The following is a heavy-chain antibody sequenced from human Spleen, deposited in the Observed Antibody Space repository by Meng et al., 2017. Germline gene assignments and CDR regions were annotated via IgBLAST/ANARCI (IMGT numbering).Heavy chain of an antibody. CDR1: GFTFTFYG. J-gene: IGHJ5*01. CDR2: ISGSGGST. Sequence: GGSLRLSCAASGFTFTFYGMSWVRQAPGKGLEWVSSISGSGGSTYYADSVKGRFSISRANSKNTLYLQMSSLRAEDTAVYYCANGFNSDLESLSWGQGIQVTVAS. V-gene: IGHV3-23*01. CDR3: ANGFNSDLESLS. D-gene: IGHD3/OR15-3a*01.